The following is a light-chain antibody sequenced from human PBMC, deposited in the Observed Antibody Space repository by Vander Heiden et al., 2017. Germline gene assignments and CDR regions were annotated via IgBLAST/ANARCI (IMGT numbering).Light chain of an antibody. Sequence: FELPHQPSVSLSPGQTASITCSGYELGDKYACWYQQKPGQSPVLVIYQDTKRPSGIPERISGSNSGNTATLTISGTEAMDEADYFCQAWDNNTVIFGGGTKLSVL. J-gene: IGLJ2*01. CDR2: QDT. CDR3: QAWDNNTVI. CDR1: ELGDKY. V-gene: IGLV3-1*01.